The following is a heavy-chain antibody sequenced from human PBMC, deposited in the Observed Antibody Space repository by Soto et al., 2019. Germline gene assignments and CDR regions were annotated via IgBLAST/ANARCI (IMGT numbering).Heavy chain of an antibody. CDR3: ARLGAARPDYYGMDV. CDR2: IYPGDSDT. Sequence: GESLKISCKVSGYSLTSYWIGWVRQMPGKGLEWMGIIYPGDSDTRYSPSFQGQVTISADKSISTAYLQWSSLKASDTAMYYCARLGAARPDYYGMDVWGQGTTVTVSS. J-gene: IGHJ6*02. D-gene: IGHD6-6*01. V-gene: IGHV5-51*01. CDR1: GYSLTSYW.